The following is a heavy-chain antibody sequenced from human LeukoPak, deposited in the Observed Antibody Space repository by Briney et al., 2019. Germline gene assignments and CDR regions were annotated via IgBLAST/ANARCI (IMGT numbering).Heavy chain of an antibody. Sequence: SETLSLTCTVSGGSISSGDYCWSWIRQPPGKGLEWIGYIYYSGSTYYNPSLKSRVTISVDTSKNQFSLKLSSVTAADTAVYYCARAPIDSSGYRFDPWGQGTLVTVSS. CDR3: ARAPIDSSGYRFDP. D-gene: IGHD3-22*01. CDR1: GGSISSGDYC. CDR2: IYYSGST. J-gene: IGHJ5*02. V-gene: IGHV4-30-4*01.